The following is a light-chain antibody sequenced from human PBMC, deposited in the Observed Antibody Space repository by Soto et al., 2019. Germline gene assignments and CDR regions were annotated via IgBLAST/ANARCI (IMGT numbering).Light chain of an antibody. CDR2: GAS. CDR3: QYYSSSLSIT. CDR1: QSVRNTY. Sequence: EIVLTQSPGILSLSPGERATLSCRASQSVRNTYLTWYQQKPGQAPRLLIHGASSRATGIPDRFSGSGSGKDFTLTISRLEPEDFAVYYCQYYSSSLSITFGQGTRLEIK. V-gene: IGKV3-20*01. J-gene: IGKJ5*01.